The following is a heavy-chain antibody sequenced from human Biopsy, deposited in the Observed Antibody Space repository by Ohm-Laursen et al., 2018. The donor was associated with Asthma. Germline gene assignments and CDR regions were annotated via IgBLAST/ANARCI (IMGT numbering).Heavy chain of an antibody. J-gene: IGHJ4*02. D-gene: IGHD2-2*01. V-gene: IGHV1-69*01. CDR2: INSVFGTT. CDR3: ARKAGSCISRTCYSLDF. CDR1: GGTFNTYV. Sequence: SSVKVSCKSLGGTFNTYVIGWVRQAPGQGLEWMGGINSVFGTTTYPQKFQDRVTITADDSTSTVYMELSSLRSEDTAVYYCARKAGSCISRTCYSLDFRGQGTLVTVSP.